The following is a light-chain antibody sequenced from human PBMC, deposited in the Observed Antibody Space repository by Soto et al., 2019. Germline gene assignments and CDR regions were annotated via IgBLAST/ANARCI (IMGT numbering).Light chain of an antibody. V-gene: IGKV2-28*01. CDR1: ESLLHKNGNNY. CDR2: MGS. J-gene: IGKJ1*01. CDR3: MQALQTPRT. Sequence: DIEMTQSPLSLPVTTGEAASISCRSRESLLHKNGNNYFNWYLQKPGQSPQLLIYMGSKRASGVPDRVSGSGSGTDFTRKISRVEAEDAGVYDCMQALQTPRTCGQGTKVDIK.